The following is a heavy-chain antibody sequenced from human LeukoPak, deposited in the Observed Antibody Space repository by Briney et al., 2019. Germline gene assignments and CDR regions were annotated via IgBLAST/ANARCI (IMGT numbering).Heavy chain of an antibody. V-gene: IGHV3-7*01. CDR2: INQDGGTE. CDR3: ARHTLWRFDY. CDR1: GFTFTNYW. J-gene: IGHJ4*02. Sequence: GGSLRLSCAAYGFTFTNYWLTGVRQAPGKGLEWVANINQDGGTEYYVDSMKGRFTISRDNAKNLVYLQINSLRAEDTAVYFCARHTLWRFDYWGQGALVTVSS. D-gene: IGHD1-1*01.